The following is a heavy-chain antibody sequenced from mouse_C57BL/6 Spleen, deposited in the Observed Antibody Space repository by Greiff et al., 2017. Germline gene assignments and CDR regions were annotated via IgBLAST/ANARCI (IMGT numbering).Heavy chain of an antibody. Sequence: EVQRVESGEGLVKPGGSLKLSCAASGFTFSSYAMSWVRQTPEKRLEWVAYISSGGDYIYYADTVKGRFTISRDNARNTLYLQMSSLKSEDTAMYYCTREGDYYGSSYVGYFDYWGQGTTLTVSS. CDR1: GFTFSSYA. CDR2: ISSGGDYI. D-gene: IGHD1-1*01. CDR3: TREGDYYGSSYVGYFDY. V-gene: IGHV5-9-1*02. J-gene: IGHJ2*01.